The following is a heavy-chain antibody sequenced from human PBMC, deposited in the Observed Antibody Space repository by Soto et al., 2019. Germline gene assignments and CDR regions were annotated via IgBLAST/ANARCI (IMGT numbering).Heavy chain of an antibody. CDR1: GYIFTLYT. D-gene: IGHD2-2*01. V-gene: IGHV1-3*01. CDR3: ARRYCSRASRHPEGNWFDP. CDR2: INGDSGIT. J-gene: IGHJ5*02. Sequence: ASVKVSCKASGYIFTLYTMHWVRQAPGQRLEWMGWINGDSGITKYSQKFQDRVIITRDPSASTAYLEMSSLRSEDTAVYYCARRYCSRASRHPEGNWFDPCGQVTQLIFSS.